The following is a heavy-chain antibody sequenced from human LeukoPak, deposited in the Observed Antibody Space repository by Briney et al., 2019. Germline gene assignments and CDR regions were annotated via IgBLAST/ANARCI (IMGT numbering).Heavy chain of an antibody. D-gene: IGHD6-13*01. Sequence: PGGSLRLSCGVSGFTFSSYWMSWVRQAPGKGLEWVANIKQDGSEKYYVDSVKGRFTISRDNAKNSLYLQVNSLRAEDTAVYYCARSRGQYSSSWYYNYWGQGTLVTVSS. J-gene: IGHJ4*02. CDR3: ARSRGQYSSSWYYNY. CDR1: GFTFSSYW. V-gene: IGHV3-7*01. CDR2: IKQDGSEK.